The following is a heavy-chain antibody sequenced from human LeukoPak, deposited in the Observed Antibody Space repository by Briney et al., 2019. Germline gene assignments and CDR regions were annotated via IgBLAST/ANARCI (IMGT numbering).Heavy chain of an antibody. Sequence: GGSLRLSCAASGITFSDYYMTWIRQAPGKGLEWVSYISSSGSTIYYTESVKGRFTISRDNAKNSLYLQMNSLRAEDTAVYYCAELGITMIGGVWGKGTTVTISS. V-gene: IGHV3-11*04. CDR2: ISSSGSTI. J-gene: IGHJ6*04. D-gene: IGHD3-10*02. CDR1: GITFSDYY. CDR3: AELGITMIGGV.